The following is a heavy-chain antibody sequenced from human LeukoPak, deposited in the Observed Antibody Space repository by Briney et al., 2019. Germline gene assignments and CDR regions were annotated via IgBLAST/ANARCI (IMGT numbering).Heavy chain of an antibody. CDR2: IIPIFGTA. CDR1: GYTFTGYY. Sequence: SVKVSCKASGYTFTGYYMHWVRQAPGQGLEWMGGIIPIFGTANYAQKFQGRVTITADKSTSTAYMELSSLRSEDTAVYYCARESYYYYYMDVWGKGTTVTVSS. CDR3: ARESYYYYYMDV. J-gene: IGHJ6*03. V-gene: IGHV1-69*06.